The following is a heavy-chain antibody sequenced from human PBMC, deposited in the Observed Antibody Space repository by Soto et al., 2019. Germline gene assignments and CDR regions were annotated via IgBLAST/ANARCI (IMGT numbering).Heavy chain of an antibody. CDR3: ASVPDY. V-gene: IGHV4-30-2*01. CDR2: MYHSGTT. CDR1: GGYIRSGGYS. J-gene: IGHJ4*02. Sequence: SETMSLSWGVSGGYIRSGGYSWSWIRQPPGKGLEWIGYMYHSGTTYYTPSLQSRVTISIDRSKNQFSLKLSSVTAADTAVYYCASVPDYWGQGTPVTVSS. D-gene: IGHD2-2*01.